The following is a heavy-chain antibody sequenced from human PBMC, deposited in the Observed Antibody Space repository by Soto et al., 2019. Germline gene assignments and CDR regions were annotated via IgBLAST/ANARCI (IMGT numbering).Heavy chain of an antibody. Sequence: QVQLVQSGAEVKKPGASVKVSCKASGYTFTSYGISWVRKAPGQGLEWMGWIRAYNGNTNYAQKLQGRVTMTTDTSTSTAYMELRSLRSDDTAVYYCARDSSIYSGYDSRPLYYYYGMDVWGQGTTVTVSS. CDR2: IRAYNGNT. J-gene: IGHJ6*02. V-gene: IGHV1-18*04. D-gene: IGHD5-12*01. CDR1: GYTFTSYG. CDR3: ARDSSIYSGYDSRPLYYYYGMDV.